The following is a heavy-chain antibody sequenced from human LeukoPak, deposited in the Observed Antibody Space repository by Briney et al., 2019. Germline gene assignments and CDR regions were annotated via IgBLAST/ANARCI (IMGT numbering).Heavy chain of an antibody. CDR1: GFTFSTYW. CDR2: IKQDGSLN. V-gene: IGHV3-7*01. Sequence: GGSLRLSCAASGFTFSTYWMTWVRQAPGKGLEWVADIKQDGSLNFYVDSVKGRFTISRDNAKNSLYLQMNSLRVEDTAVYYCAGDNSGFDQWGQGTLVTVSS. J-gene: IGHJ4*02. CDR3: AGDNSGFDQ. D-gene: IGHD6-19*01.